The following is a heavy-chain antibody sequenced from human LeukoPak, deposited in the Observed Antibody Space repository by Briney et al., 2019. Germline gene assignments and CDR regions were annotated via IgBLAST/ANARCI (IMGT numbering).Heavy chain of an antibody. V-gene: IGHV4-38-2*02. CDR2: IYHSGST. CDR3: ARGKVLGSGSYQYYFDY. D-gene: IGHD3-10*01. CDR1: GYSISSGYY. Sequence: SETLSLTCTVSGYSISSGYYWGWIRQPPGKGLEWIGSIYHSGSTYYNPSLKSRVTISVDTSKNQFSLKLSSVTAADTAVYYCARGKVLGSGSYQYYFDYWGQGTLVTVSS. J-gene: IGHJ4*02.